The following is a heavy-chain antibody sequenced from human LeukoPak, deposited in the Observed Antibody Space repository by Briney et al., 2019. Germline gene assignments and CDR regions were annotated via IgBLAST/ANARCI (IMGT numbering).Heavy chain of an antibody. CDR1: GGSISSYY. J-gene: IGHJ5*02. CDR3: AREGSRFLLYNWFDP. CDR2: IYYSGST. D-gene: IGHD3-16*01. V-gene: IGHV4-59*01. Sequence: SETLSLTCTVSGGSISSYYWSWIRQPPGKGLEWIGYIYYSGSTNYNPSLKSRVTISVDTSKNQFSLKLSSVTAADTAVYYCAREGSRFLLYNWFDPWGQGTLVTVSS.